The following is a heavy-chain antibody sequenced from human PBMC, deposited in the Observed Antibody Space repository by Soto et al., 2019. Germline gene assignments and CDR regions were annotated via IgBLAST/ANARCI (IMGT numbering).Heavy chain of an antibody. D-gene: IGHD2-15*01. CDR3: ARVGCGGGSCSDYYYGMDV. CDR2: IIPIFGTA. V-gene: IGHV1-69*13. Sequence: SVKVSCKASGGTFSSYAISWVRQAPGQGLEWMGGIIPIFGTANYAQKLQGRVTITADESTSTAYMELSSLRSEDTAVYYCARVGCGGGSCSDYYYGMDVWGQGTTVTVSS. CDR1: GGTFSSYA. J-gene: IGHJ6*02.